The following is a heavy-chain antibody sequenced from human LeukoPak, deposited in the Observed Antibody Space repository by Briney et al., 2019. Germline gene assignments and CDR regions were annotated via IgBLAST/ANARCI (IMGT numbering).Heavy chain of an antibody. CDR3: ARAGYCSSTSCYYFDY. Sequence: GGSLRLSCAASGFTFSSYAMHWVRQAPGKGLEWVAVISCDGSNKYYADSVKGRFTISRDNSKNTLYLQMNSLRAEDTAVYYCARAGYCSSTSCYYFDYWGQGTLVTVSS. D-gene: IGHD2-2*01. CDR1: GFTFSSYA. CDR2: ISCDGSNK. V-gene: IGHV3-30-3*01. J-gene: IGHJ4*02.